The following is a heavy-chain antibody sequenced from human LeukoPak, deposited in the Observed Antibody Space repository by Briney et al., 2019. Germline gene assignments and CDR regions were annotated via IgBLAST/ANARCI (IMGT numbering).Heavy chain of an antibody. CDR2: IYPGDSDT. J-gene: IGHJ4*02. D-gene: IGHD3-9*01. V-gene: IGHV5-51*01. CDR3: ARRGDISTGYLGD. CDR1: GYSFTTYW. Sequence: GESLQISCQGSGYSFTTYWIAWVRSIPGQALGWMGIIYPGDSDTRYSPSFQGQVTISADKSISTAYLQWSSLKASDTAMYYCARRGDISTGYLGDWGQGTLVTVSS.